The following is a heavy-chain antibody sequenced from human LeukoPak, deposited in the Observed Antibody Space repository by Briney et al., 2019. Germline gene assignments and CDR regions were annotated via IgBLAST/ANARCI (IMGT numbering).Heavy chain of an antibody. CDR1: GGSISSYY. CDR2: IYYSGST. V-gene: IGHV4-59*01. D-gene: IGHD3-3*01. J-gene: IGHJ2*01. CDR3: ARFDYDFWSGYRHWCFDL. Sequence: SETLSLTCTVSGGSISSYYWSWIRQPPGKGLEWIGYIYYSGSTNYNPSLKSRVTISVDTSKNQFSLKLSSVTAADTAVYYCARFDYDFWSGYRHWCFDLWGRGTLVTVSS.